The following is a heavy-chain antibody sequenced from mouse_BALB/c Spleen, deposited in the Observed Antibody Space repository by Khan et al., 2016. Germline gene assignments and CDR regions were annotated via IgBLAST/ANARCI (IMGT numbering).Heavy chain of an antibody. Sequence: QVQLKESGPSLVQPSQSLSITCTVSGFSLTSYGVHWVRQSPGKGLEWLGVIWRGGSTDYNAAFMSRLSITKDNSKSHVFFKMNSLQADDTAIYYCAKSNYDVGYYAMDYWGQGTSVTVSS. J-gene: IGHJ4*01. CDR2: IWRGGST. D-gene: IGHD2-4*01. CDR1: GFSLTSYG. V-gene: IGHV2-5-1*01. CDR3: AKSNYDVGYYAMDY.